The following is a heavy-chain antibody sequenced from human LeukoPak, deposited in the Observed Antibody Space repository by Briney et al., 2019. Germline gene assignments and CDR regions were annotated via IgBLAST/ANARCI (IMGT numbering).Heavy chain of an antibody. D-gene: IGHD1-26*01. CDR1: GFTFSTYW. CDR3: ARDAEGALDQ. V-gene: IGHV3-7*03. Sequence: PGGSLRLSCEASGFTFSTYWMAWVRQAPGNGLEWVANIKRDESEKYYADSVKGRFTISRDNAKNSLYLQMNSLSAEDSAVYYCARDAEGALDQWGQGTLVTVSS. CDR2: IKRDESEK. J-gene: IGHJ4*02.